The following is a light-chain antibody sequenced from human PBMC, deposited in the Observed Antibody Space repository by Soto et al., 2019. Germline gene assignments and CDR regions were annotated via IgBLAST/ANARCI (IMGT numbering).Light chain of an antibody. CDR2: GAS. V-gene: IGKV3-20*01. CDR3: QQYSISPIT. Sequence: EIVLTQSPGSLSLSPGERATLSCRASQSVSKNYLAWYKQKPGQPPRLLISGASRRATGIPDRFSGSGSGTDFTLTISSLQPEDFAVYSCQQYSISPITFGQGTRLEIK. J-gene: IGKJ5*01. CDR1: QSVSKNY.